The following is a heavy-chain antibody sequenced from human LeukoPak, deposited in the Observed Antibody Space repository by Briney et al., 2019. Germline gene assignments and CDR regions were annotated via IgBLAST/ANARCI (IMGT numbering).Heavy chain of an antibody. CDR3: AREQYSMIVVVISNWFDP. CDR2: TYYRSKWYN. CDR1: GDSVSSNSAA. Sequence: SQTLSLTCAISGDSVSSNSAAWNWIRQSPSRGLEWLGRTYYRSKWYNDYAVSVKSRITINPDTSKNQFSLQLNSVTPEDTAVYYCAREQYSMIVVVISNWFDPWGQGTLVTVSP. D-gene: IGHD3-22*01. J-gene: IGHJ5*02. V-gene: IGHV6-1*01.